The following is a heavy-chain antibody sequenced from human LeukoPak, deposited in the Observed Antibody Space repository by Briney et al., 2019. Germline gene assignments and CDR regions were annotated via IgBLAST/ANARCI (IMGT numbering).Heavy chain of an antibody. Sequence: PGGPLGLSCAASGFTFSSYWMSWVRQAPGKGLEWVANIKQDGSEKYYVDSVKGRFTISRDNAKNSLYLQMNSLRAEDTAVYYCARANIVVANYFDYWGQGTLVTVSS. J-gene: IGHJ4*02. CDR3: ARANIVVANYFDY. V-gene: IGHV3-7*01. CDR1: GFTFSSYW. D-gene: IGHD2-15*01. CDR2: IKQDGSEK.